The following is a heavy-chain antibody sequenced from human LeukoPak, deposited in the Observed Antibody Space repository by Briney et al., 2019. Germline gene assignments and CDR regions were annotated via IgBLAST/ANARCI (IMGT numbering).Heavy chain of an antibody. CDR2: INPKNGRT. CDR3: ARDMNITVVADY. D-gene: IGHD2-15*01. J-gene: IGHJ4*02. CDR1: GYACAAYY. Sequence: ASLTVPCKASGYACAAYYMHWVRQAPGPGLGWMGWINPKNGRTSYAQTFQGRVTMTTDTSISTAYMELSRLSSDDTAVYYCARDMNITVVADYWGQGTLVTVSS. V-gene: IGHV1-2*02.